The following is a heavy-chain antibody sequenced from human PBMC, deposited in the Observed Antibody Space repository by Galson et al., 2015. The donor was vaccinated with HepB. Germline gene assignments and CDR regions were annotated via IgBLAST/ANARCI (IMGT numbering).Heavy chain of an antibody. CDR1: GFTLGDYS. Sequence: SLRLSCAVSGFTLGDYSMSWFRQAPGKGLEWVGFITSKAYGGTTEYAASVKGRFTISRDDSKSIAFLQINSLKSEDTAVYYCSRSHYGGDRYHYCGMDVWGQGTTVTVSS. CDR2: ITSKAYGGTT. D-gene: IGHD2-21*02. V-gene: IGHV3-49*03. CDR3: SRSHYGGDRYHYCGMDV. J-gene: IGHJ6*02.